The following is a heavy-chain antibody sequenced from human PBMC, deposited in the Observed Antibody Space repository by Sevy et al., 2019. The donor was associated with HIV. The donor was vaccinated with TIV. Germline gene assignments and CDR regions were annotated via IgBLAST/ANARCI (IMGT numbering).Heavy chain of an antibody. D-gene: IGHD6-19*01. Sequence: ASVKVSCKASGYFFTGYYLHWVRQTPGQWLEWMGRINPNSGGTNCAQNFQGRVTMTRDTSISTAYMELSRLRSDDTAVYYCARGGGYSSGWWTFDYWGQGTLVTVSS. CDR3: ARGGGYSSGWWTFDY. V-gene: IGHV1-2*06. CDR2: INPNSGGT. J-gene: IGHJ4*02. CDR1: GYFFTGYY.